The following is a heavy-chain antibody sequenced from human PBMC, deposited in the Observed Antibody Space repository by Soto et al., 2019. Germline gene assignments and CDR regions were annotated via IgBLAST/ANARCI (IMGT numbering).Heavy chain of an antibody. CDR2: SRNRVNSHTT. D-gene: IGHD1-26*01. V-gene: IGHV3-72*01. CDR3: TRGLLGGAPSYTFHGMDV. J-gene: IGHJ6*01. CDR1: GFTFSDHY. Sequence: EVQLVESGGGLVQPGGSLRLSCAASGFTFSDHYMDWVRQAPGKGLEWVARSRNRVNSHTTEYAASGKGRFTISRDESQSSLYLQMNSLKIEDTAVYYCTRGLLGGAPSYTFHGMDVWGQGTTVTVSS.